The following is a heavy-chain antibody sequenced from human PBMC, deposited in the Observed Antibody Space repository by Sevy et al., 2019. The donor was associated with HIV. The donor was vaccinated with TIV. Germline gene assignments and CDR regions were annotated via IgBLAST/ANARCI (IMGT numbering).Heavy chain of an antibody. Sequence: GGSLRLSCAASGFTFSDFYMSWIRQAPGKGLEWISSISGSDHTIYYADSVKGRFTISRDNDKNSLYLQMNSLRAEDTAVYYCARDHVKDGDLGDYYYFAMDLWGQGTTVTVSS. D-gene: IGHD4-17*01. CDR2: ISGSDHTI. J-gene: IGHJ6*02. CDR1: GFTFSDFY. V-gene: IGHV3-11*01. CDR3: ARDHVKDGDLGDYYYFAMDL.